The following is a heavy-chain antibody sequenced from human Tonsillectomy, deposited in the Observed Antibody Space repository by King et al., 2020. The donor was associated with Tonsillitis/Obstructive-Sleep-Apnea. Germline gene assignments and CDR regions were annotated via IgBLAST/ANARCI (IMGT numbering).Heavy chain of an antibody. CDR3: ANGITTGFDC. CDR1: GISLRTSGVG. CDR2: IYWDDDK. D-gene: IGHD3-10*01. Sequence: ITLKESGPTRVKPTQTRTLTCTFSGISLRTSGVGVGWIRQPPGKALEWLALIYWDDDKRYSPSLKSRLTITKDTSKNQEVLTMTNMDPVDTATYYCANGITTGFDCWGQGTLVTVSS. J-gene: IGHJ4*02. V-gene: IGHV2-5*02.